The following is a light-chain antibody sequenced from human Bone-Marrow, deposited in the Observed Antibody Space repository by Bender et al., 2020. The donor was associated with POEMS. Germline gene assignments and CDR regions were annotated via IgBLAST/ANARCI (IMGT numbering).Light chain of an antibody. V-gene: IGLV1-47*01. J-gene: IGLJ2*01. CDR3: SACAGDNTLV. Sequence: QSVLTQPPSASGTPGQRVTIYCSGSRSNIEYNYVYWYQQVPGTAPKLLICRSDQRPSGVPDRFSGSKSGTSASLSISGLRSEDEADYFCSACAGDNTLVFGGGTKLTVL. CDR2: RSD. CDR1: RSNIEYNY.